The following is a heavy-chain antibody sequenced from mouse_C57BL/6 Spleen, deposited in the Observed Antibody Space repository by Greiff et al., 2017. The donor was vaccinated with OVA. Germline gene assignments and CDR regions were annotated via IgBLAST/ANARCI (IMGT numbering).Heavy chain of an antibody. CDR2: IYPGDGDT. V-gene: IGHV1-82*01. CDR3: ARWDYGSSYLTFAY. CDR1: GYAFSSSW. D-gene: IGHD1-1*01. J-gene: IGHJ3*01. Sequence: QVHVKQSGPELVKPGASVKISCKASGYAFSSSWMNWVKQRPGKGLEWIGRIYPGDGDTNYNGKFKGKATLTADKSSSTAYMQLSSLTSEDSAVYFCARWDYGSSYLTFAYWGQGTLVTVSA.